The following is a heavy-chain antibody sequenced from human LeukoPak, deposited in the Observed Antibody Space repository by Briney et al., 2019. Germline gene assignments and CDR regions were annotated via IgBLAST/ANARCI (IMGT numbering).Heavy chain of an antibody. CDR1: GFTVSSNY. J-gene: IGHJ4*02. Sequence: GGSLRLSCAASGFTVSSNYMSWVRQAPGKGLEWVSYISSSSSTIYYADSVKGRFTISRDNAKNSLYLQMNSLRAEDTAVYYCAREGTRSPLDYWGQGTLVTVSS. CDR3: AREGTRSPLDY. V-gene: IGHV3-48*01. CDR2: ISSSSSTI. D-gene: IGHD2-8*01.